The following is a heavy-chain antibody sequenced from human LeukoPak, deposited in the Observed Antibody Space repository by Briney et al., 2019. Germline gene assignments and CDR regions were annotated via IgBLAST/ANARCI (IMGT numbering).Heavy chain of an antibody. D-gene: IGHD1-26*01. CDR2: INPNSGGT. CDR3: GLWELLGV. CDR1: GYTFTGSY. Sequence: ASVTVSCKASGYTFTGSYIHWLRQAPGQGREWMGWINPNSGGTNYAQKFQGRVTMTRDTSISTAYMELSSLRSDDTAVYYCGLWELLGVWGQGTLVTVSS. V-gene: IGHV1-2*02. J-gene: IGHJ4*02.